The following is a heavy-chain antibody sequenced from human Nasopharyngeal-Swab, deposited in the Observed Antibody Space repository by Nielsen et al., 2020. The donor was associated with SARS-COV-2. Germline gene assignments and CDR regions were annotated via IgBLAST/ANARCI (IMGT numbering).Heavy chain of an antibody. CDR2: INPDGSEK. CDR1: GFTFSSLW. J-gene: IGHJ3*01. CDR3: ARDWSRAADV. Sequence: GESLKISWAASGFTFSSLWMSWVRQVPGKGLEWVADINPDGSEKFYVDSVKGRFTISRDNAKNSMSLQMNSLRVEDTAVYYCARDWSRAADVWGQGTMVTVSS. D-gene: IGHD2-15*01. V-gene: IGHV3-7*01.